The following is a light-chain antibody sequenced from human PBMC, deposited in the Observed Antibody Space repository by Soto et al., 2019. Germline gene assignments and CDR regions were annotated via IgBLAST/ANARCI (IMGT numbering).Light chain of an antibody. CDR3: SSYTNINTRACV. CDR2: EVT. CDR1: SGDIGSYNR. V-gene: IGLV2-14*01. J-gene: IGLJ1*01. Sequence: VLTQPASVSGSPGQSITISCTGTSGDIGSYNRVSWYQQHPGKAPKLIIYEVTDRPSGVSNRFSGSKSGNTASLTISGLQAEDEAEYYCSSYTNINTRACVFGTGTKV.